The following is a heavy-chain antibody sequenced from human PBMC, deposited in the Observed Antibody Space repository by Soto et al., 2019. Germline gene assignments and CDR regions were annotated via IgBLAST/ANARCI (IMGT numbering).Heavy chain of an antibody. V-gene: IGHV1-69*12. Sequence: QVQLVQSGAEVKKPGSSVKVSCKASGGTFSSYAISWVRQAPGQGLEWMGGIIPIFGTANYAQKFQGRVTLTADEXXGXAXXELSSPRSEDTAVYYCARDKAEYSYGYRGAKGFDYWGQGTLVTVSS. CDR3: ARDKAEYSYGYRGAKGFDY. J-gene: IGHJ4*02. CDR2: IIPIFGTA. D-gene: IGHD5-18*01. CDR1: GGTFSSYA.